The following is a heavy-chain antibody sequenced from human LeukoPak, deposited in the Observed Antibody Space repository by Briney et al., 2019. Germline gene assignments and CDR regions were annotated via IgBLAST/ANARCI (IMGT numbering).Heavy chain of an antibody. Sequence: PGGSLRLSCVASGFTFGNYWMHWVRQPPGKGLVWVSRIYVDGRTTNYADSVKGRFTISRDNAKNSLYLQMNSLRAEDTAVYYCARDKIVGATNFDYWGQGTLVTVSS. CDR2: IYVDGRTT. D-gene: IGHD1-26*01. J-gene: IGHJ4*02. V-gene: IGHV3-74*01. CDR1: GFTFGNYW. CDR3: ARDKIVGATNFDY.